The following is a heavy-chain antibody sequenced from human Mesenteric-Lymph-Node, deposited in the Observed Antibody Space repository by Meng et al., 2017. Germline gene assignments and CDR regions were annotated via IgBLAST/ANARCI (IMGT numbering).Heavy chain of an antibody. CDR2: IHSNGIT. V-gene: IGHV3-66*03. D-gene: IGHD6-13*01. CDR3: ARDMAAADSYYYYGMDV. Sequence: GESLKISCTASGFSVSDHYINWVRQAPGKGLEWVSVIHSNGITDYGDSMKGRVSISRDNSKNAVHLHMNSLKPDDSAVYYCARDMAAADSYYYYGMDVWGQGTTVTVSS. J-gene: IGHJ6*02. CDR1: GFSVSDHY.